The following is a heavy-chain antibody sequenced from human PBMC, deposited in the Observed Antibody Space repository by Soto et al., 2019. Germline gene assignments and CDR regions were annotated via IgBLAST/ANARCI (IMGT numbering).Heavy chain of an antibody. V-gene: IGHV3-23*01. Sequence: GGSLRLSCAASGFTFSSYAMSWVRQAPGKGLEWVSAISGSGGSTYYADSVKGRFTISRDNSKNTLYLQMNSLRAEDTAVYYCAKEMESGDYDFWSGYYYYYGMDVWGQGTTVTVSS. CDR2: ISGSGGST. J-gene: IGHJ6*02. D-gene: IGHD3-3*01. CDR3: AKEMESGDYDFWSGYYYYYGMDV. CDR1: GFTFSSYA.